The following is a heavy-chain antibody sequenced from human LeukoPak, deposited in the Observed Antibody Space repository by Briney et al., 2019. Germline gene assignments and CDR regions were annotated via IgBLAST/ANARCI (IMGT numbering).Heavy chain of an antibody. CDR2: IIPILGIA. CDR3: AKRGVVIRVILVGFHKEAYYFDS. J-gene: IGHJ4*02. CDR1: GGTFSNYA. Sequence: WASVKVSCKASGGTFSNYAFSWVRQAPGQGLEWMGRIIPILGIANYAQNFQGRVTITADISTSTAYMELSSLRSEDTAVYFCAKRGVVIRVILVGFHKEAYYFDSWGQGALVTVSS. D-gene: IGHD3-22*01. V-gene: IGHV1-69*04.